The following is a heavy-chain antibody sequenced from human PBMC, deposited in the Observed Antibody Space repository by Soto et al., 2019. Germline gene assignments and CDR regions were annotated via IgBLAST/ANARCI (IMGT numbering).Heavy chain of an antibody. Sequence: PSETLSLTCTVSGGSISSYYWSWIRQPPGKGLEWIGYIYYSGSTNYNPSLKSRVTISVDKSKNQFSLKLSSVTAADTAVYYCARAQTTKFDYWGQGTLVTVSS. J-gene: IGHJ4*02. V-gene: IGHV4-59*12. CDR3: ARAQTTKFDY. CDR1: GGSISSYY. CDR2: IYYSGST.